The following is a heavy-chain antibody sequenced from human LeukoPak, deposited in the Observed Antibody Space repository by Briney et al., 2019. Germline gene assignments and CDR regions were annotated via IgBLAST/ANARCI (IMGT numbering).Heavy chain of an antibody. V-gene: IGHV3-30*04. J-gene: IGHJ6*04. D-gene: IGHD2-2*01. CDR3: AREMCSSTSCRNYYYYYAMDV. CDR2: ISYDGSNK. Sequence: GGSLRLSCAASGFTFSSYAMHWDRQAPGKGPEWVAVISYDGSNKYYADSVKGRFTISRDNSKNTLYLQMNSLRAEDTAVYYCAREMCSSTSCRNYYYYYAMDVWGKGTTVTVSS. CDR1: GFTFSSYA.